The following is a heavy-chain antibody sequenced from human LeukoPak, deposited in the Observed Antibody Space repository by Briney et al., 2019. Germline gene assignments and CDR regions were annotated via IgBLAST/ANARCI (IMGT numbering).Heavy chain of an antibody. J-gene: IGHJ4*02. V-gene: IGHV4-34*01. Sequence: KPSETLSLTCAVYGGSFSGYYWSWIRQPPGKGLEWIGEINHSGSTNYNPSLKSRVTISVDTSKNQFSLKLSSVTAADTAVYYCARIQSSYGDYARVYPRIPLDYWGQGTLVTVSS. D-gene: IGHD4-17*01. CDR1: GGSFSGYY. CDR3: ARIQSSYGDYARVYPRIPLDY. CDR2: INHSGST.